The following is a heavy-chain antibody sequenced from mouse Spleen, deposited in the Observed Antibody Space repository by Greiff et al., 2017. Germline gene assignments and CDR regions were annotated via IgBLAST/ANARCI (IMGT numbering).Heavy chain of an antibody. J-gene: IGHJ4*01. CDR3: ARSRVDY. CDR2: IDPSDSYT. CDR1: GYTFTSYW. V-gene: IGHV1-69*01. Sequence: QVQLQQPGAELVMPGASVKLSCKASGYTFTSYWMHWVKQRPGQGLEWIGEIDPSDSYTNYNQKFKGKATLTVDKSSSTAYMQLSSLTSEDSAVYYCARSRVDYWGQGTSVTVSS.